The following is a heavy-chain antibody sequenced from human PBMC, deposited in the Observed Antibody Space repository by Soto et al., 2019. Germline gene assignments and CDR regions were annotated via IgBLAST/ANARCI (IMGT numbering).Heavy chain of an antibody. J-gene: IGHJ4*02. V-gene: IGHV4-61*08. D-gene: IGHD4-17*01. Sequence: PSETLSLTCAVSGGSISSGGYSWSWIRQPPGKGLEWIGYIYYSGSTNYNPSLKSRVTISVDTSKNQFSLKLSSVTAADTAVYYCARVVSYGDWSLRDWGQGTLVTVSS. CDR3: ARVVSYGDWSLRD. CDR1: GGSISSGGYS. CDR2: IYYSGST.